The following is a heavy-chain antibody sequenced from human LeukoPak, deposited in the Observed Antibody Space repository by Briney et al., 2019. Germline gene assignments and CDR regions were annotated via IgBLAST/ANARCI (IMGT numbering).Heavy chain of an antibody. V-gene: IGHV1-69*01. D-gene: IGHD6-13*01. CDR3: ARDLHPYSSSWYGGY. CDR2: IIPIFGTA. J-gene: IGHJ4*02. Sequence: SVKVSCKASGGTCSSYAISWVRQAPGQGLEWMGGIIPIFGTANYAQKFQGRVTITADESTSTAYMELSSLRSEDTAVYYCARDLHPYSSSWYGGYWGQGTLVTVSS. CDR1: GGTCSSYA.